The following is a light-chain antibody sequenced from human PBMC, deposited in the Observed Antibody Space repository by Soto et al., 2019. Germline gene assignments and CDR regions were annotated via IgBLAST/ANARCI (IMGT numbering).Light chain of an antibody. CDR1: QSVSSN. Sequence: ESVLTQSPGTLSLSPGERATLSCRASQSVSSNLAWYQQKPGQAPRLLIYGASTRATGIPARFSGSGSGTEFTLTISSLQSEDFAVYYCQHYNNWPRTFGQGTKVEIK. CDR2: GAS. J-gene: IGKJ1*01. V-gene: IGKV3-15*01. CDR3: QHYNNWPRT.